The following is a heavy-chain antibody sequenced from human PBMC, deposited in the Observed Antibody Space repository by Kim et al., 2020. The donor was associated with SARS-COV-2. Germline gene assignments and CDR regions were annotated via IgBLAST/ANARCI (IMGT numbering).Heavy chain of an antibody. CDR2: ISAYNGNT. CDR1: GYTFTSYG. D-gene: IGHD3-10*01. V-gene: IGHV1-18*01. Sequence: ASVKVSCKASGYTFTSYGISWVRQAPGQGLEWMGWISAYNGNTNYAQKLQGRVTMTTDTSSTAYMELRSLRSDDTAVYYCAREGFGECLDGMDVWGQGTTVTVSS. J-gene: IGHJ6*02. CDR3: AREGFGECLDGMDV.